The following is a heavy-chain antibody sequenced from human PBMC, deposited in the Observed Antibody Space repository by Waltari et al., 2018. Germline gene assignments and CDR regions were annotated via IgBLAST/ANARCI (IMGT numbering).Heavy chain of an antibody. CDR1: GLTFSRYW. CDR3: ARVEYTYGPYCFDS. Sequence: EVQLVESGGGLVQPGGSLRLSCEGSGLTFSRYWRHWVRQAPGKGLVWVSRISGDGNTTTYADSVKGRFTISRDNAKNTLYLQMNSLRAEDTALYYCARVEYTYGPYCFDSWGQGTPVTVSS. D-gene: IGHD5-18*01. CDR2: ISGDGNTT. J-gene: IGHJ4*02. V-gene: IGHV3-74*01.